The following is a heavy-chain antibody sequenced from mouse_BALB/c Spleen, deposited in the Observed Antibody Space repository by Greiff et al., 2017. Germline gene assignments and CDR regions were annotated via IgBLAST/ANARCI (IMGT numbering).Heavy chain of an antibody. Sequence: QVQLKESGAELAKPGASVKMSCKASGYTFTSYWMHWVKQRPGQGLEWIGYINPSTGYTEYNQKFKDKATLTADKSSSTAYMQLSSLTSEDSAVYYCARPLYDGFAYWGQGTLVTVSA. CDR1: GYTFTSYW. CDR3: ARPLYDGFAY. J-gene: IGHJ3*01. V-gene: IGHV1-7*01. CDR2: INPSTGYT. D-gene: IGHD2-12*01.